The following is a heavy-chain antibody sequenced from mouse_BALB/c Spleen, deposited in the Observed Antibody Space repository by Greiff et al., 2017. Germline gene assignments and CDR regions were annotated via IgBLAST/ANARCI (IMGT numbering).Heavy chain of an antibody. V-gene: IGHV14-4*02. CDR3: NAWGYYVWFAY. CDR2: IDPENGDT. CDR1: GFNIKDYY. Sequence: VQLQQSGAELVRSGASVKLSCTASGFNIKDYYMHWVKQRPEQGLEWIGWIDPENGDTEYAPKFQGKATMTADTSSNTAYLQLSSLTSEDTAVYYCNAWGYYVWFAYWGQGTLVTVSA. J-gene: IGHJ3*01. D-gene: IGHD2-3*01.